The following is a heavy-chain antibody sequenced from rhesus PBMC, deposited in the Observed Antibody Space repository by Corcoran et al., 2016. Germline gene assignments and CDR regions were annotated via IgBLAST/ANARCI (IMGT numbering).Heavy chain of an antibody. CDR1: GGSISSSY. V-gene: IGHV4-169*01. J-gene: IGHJ4*01. CDR3: ARGRISGSR. CDR2: IYGSGSST. D-gene: IGHD2-21*01. Sequence: QLQLQESGPGLVKPSETLSVTCAVSGGSISSSYWSWIRQAPGKGLEWIGYIYGSGSSTNYNPSLKSRVTVSVDTSKNQLSLKLSAVTTADTAVYYCARGRISGSRWGQGVLVTVSS.